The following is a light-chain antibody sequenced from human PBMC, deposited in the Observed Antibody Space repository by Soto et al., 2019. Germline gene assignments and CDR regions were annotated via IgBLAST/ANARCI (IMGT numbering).Light chain of an antibody. CDR1: QSISSW. V-gene: IGKV1-5*01. J-gene: IGKJ5*01. Sequence: DIQMTQSPSTPSASVGDRVTITCRASQSISSWSAWYQQKLGRAPRLLIYDASSLESGVPARFSGSGSGTEFTLNISSLQSEDFAVYYCQQYNKWPPITFGQGTRLEIK. CDR3: QQYNKWPPIT. CDR2: DAS.